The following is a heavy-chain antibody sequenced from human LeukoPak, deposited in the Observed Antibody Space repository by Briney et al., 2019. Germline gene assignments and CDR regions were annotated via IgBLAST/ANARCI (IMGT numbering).Heavy chain of an antibody. CDR3: ARGAVAGMGGYYFDY. V-gene: IGHV4-59*01. Sequence: KPSETLSLTCTVSGGSISSYYWSWIRQPPGKGLEWIGYIYYSGSTNYNPSLKSRVTISVDTSKNQFSLKLSSVTAADTAVYYCARGAVAGMGGYYFDYWGQGTLVTVSS. D-gene: IGHD6-19*01. CDR1: GGSISSYY. CDR2: IYYSGST. J-gene: IGHJ4*02.